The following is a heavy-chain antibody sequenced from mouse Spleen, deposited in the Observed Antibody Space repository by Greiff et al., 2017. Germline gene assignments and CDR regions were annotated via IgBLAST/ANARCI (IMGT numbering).Heavy chain of an antibody. J-gene: IGHJ2*01. CDR3: ARYDRRGYYFDY. CDR1: GFTFSDYG. V-gene: IGHV5-15*04. CDR2: ISNLAYSI. D-gene: IGHD2-12*01. Sequence: EVKLVESGGGLVKPGGSLKLSCAASGFTFSDYGMAWVRQAPGKGPEWVAFISNLAYSIYYADTVTGRFTISRENAKNTLYLEMSSLRSEDTAMYYCARYDRRGYYFDYWGQGTTLTVSS.